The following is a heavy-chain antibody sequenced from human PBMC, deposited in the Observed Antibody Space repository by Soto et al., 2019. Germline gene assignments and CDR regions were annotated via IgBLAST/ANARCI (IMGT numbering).Heavy chain of an antibody. CDR1: GIIFSTYN. V-gene: IGHV3-48*01. J-gene: IGHJ4*02. Sequence: PGGSLRLSCTDSGIIFSTYNMNWVRQAPGKGLEWVSFISRSSNTIYYAESVKGRFKISRDNAKNSLYMQMIRLRAEDSALYYFVGGLQTNVLLPATMDDWGQGTLVTVSS. D-gene: IGHD2-2*01. CDR3: VGGLQTNVLLPATMDD. CDR2: ISRSSNTI.